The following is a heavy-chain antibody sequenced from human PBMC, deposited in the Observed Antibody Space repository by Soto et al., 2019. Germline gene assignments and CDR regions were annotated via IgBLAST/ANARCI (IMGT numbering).Heavy chain of an antibody. V-gene: IGHV4-30-4*01. CDR3: VREWGDNWFDP. J-gene: IGHJ5*02. CDR1: GGSISSGDYY. D-gene: IGHD1-26*01. Sequence: QVQLQESGPGLVKPSQTLSLTCTVSGGSISSGDYYWSWISQPPGKGLEWIGYIYYSGSTFYNPSLKNRVTISLDTSKIQFSLKLSSVTAADTAVYYCVREWGDNWFDPWGQGTLVTVSS. CDR2: IYYSGST.